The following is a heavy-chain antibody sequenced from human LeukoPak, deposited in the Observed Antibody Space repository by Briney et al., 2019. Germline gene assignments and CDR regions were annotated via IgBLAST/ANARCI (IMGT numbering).Heavy chain of an antibody. D-gene: IGHD6-13*01. CDR3: ARYSSSPGAPFDI. CDR2: IYSGGST. CDR1: GFTVSSNY. V-gene: IGHV3-66*01. J-gene: IGHJ3*02. Sequence: PGGSLRLTCAAPGFTVSSNYMSWVRQAPGKGLEWVSVIYSGGSTYYADSVKGRFTISRDNSKNTLYLQMNSLRAEDTAVYYCARYSSSPGAPFDIWGQGTMVTVSS.